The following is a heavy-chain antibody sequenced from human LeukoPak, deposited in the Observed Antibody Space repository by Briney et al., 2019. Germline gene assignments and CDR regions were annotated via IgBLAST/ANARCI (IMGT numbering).Heavy chain of an antibody. Sequence: QPGGSLRLSCAASGFTFSSYAMSWVRQAPGKGLEWVSAISGSGGSTYYADSMKGRFTISRDNSKNTLYLQMNSLRAEDTAVYYCAKARDSSGWYFDYWGQGTLVTVSS. V-gene: IGHV3-23*01. J-gene: IGHJ4*02. CDR2: ISGSGGST. D-gene: IGHD6-19*01. CDR3: AKARDSSGWYFDY. CDR1: GFTFSSYA.